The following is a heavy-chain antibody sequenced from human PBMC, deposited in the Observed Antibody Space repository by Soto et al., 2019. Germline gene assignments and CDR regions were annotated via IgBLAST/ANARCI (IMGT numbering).Heavy chain of an antibody. CDR3: ARGKNDYCSGGSCDAFDI. V-gene: IGHV4-31*03. Sequence: SETLSLTCTVSGGSISSGGYYWSWTRQHPGKGLEWIGYIYYSGSTYYNPSLKSRVTISVDTSKNQFSLKLSSVTAADTAVYYCARGKNDYCSGGSCDAFDIWGQGTMVTVSS. J-gene: IGHJ3*02. CDR1: GGSISSGGYY. D-gene: IGHD2-15*01. CDR2: IYYSGST.